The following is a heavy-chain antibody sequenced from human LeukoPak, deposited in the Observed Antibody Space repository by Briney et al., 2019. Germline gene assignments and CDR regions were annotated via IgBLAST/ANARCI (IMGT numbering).Heavy chain of an antibody. Sequence: MTSETLSLTCSVSGGSISSYYWSWIRQPPGKGLEWIGYIYYSGSTNYNPSLKSRVTISVDTSKNQFSLKLSSVTASDTVVYYCARSVGDGYNYYFDYWGQGTLVTVSS. CDR3: ARSVGDGYNYYFDY. J-gene: IGHJ4*02. V-gene: IGHV4-59*08. CDR2: IYYSGST. D-gene: IGHD5-24*01. CDR1: GGSISSYY.